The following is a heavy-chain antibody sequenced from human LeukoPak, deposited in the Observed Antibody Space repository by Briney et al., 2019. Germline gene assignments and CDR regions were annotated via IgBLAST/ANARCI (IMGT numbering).Heavy chain of an antibody. D-gene: IGHD3-22*01. V-gene: IGHV1-69*13. Sequence: GASVKVSCKASGGTFSSYAISWVRQAPGQGLEWMGGIIPIFGTANYAQKFQGRVTITADESTSTAYMELSSLRSEDTAVYYCARRYYYDSSGYLDYWGQGTLVTVSS. CDR1: GGTFSSYA. CDR2: IIPIFGTA. J-gene: IGHJ4*02. CDR3: ARRYYYDSSGYLDY.